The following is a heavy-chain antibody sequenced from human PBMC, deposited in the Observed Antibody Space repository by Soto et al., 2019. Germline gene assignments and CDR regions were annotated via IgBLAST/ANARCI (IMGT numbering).Heavy chain of an antibody. Sequence: QVQLQESGPGLVKPSQTLSLTCTVSGGSISSGGLYWSWIRQHPGKGLEWIGYIFYSGSTYYNPSLKSRVSISVDTSKNQFSLKLSSVTAADTAVYYCAREEGGGYEHRWFDPWGQGTLVTVSS. CDR1: GGSISSGGLY. J-gene: IGHJ5*02. CDR3: AREEGGGYEHRWFDP. CDR2: IFYSGST. V-gene: IGHV4-31*03. D-gene: IGHD5-12*01.